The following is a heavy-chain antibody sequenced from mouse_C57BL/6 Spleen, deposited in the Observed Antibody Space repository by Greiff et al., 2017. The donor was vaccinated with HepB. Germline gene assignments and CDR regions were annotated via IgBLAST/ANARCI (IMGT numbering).Heavy chain of an antibody. CDR2: IDPSDSYT. D-gene: IGHD1-1*01. CDR3: ARWGSVVRKYAMDY. Sequence: PGASVKLSCKASGYTFTSYWMQWVKQRPGQGLEWIGEIDPSDSYTNYNQKFKGKATLTVDTSSSTAYMQLSSLTSEDSAVYYCARWGSVVRKYAMDYWGQGTSVTVSS. V-gene: IGHV1-50*01. J-gene: IGHJ4*01. CDR1: GYTFTSYW.